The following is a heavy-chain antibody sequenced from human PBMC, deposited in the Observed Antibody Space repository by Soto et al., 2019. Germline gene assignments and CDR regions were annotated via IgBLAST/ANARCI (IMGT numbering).Heavy chain of an antibody. CDR2: IYHSGST. CDR1: GYSISSGYY. V-gene: IGHV4-38-2*01. Sequence: PSETLSLTCAVSGYSISSGYYWGWIRQPPGKGLEWIGSIYHSGSTYYNPSLKSRVTISVDTSKNQFSLKLSSVTAADTAVYYCARGIAVAGTNFDYWGEVPLVTV. J-gene: IGHJ4*02. D-gene: IGHD6-19*01. CDR3: ARGIAVAGTNFDY.